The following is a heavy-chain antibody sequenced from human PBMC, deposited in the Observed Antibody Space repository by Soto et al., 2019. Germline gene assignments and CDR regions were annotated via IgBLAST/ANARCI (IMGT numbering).Heavy chain of an antibody. D-gene: IGHD1-26*01. Sequence: GGSLRLSCAASGFSFSSYSMNWVRQAPGKGLEWVSGIYGNGGGTFYADSVKGRFTISRDNAKNTLYLQMNSLRAEDTAVYYCARGGSLNWYFDLWGRGTLVTVSS. CDR2: IYGNGGGT. J-gene: IGHJ2*01. V-gene: IGHV3-74*01. CDR1: GFSFSSYS. CDR3: ARGGSLNWYFDL.